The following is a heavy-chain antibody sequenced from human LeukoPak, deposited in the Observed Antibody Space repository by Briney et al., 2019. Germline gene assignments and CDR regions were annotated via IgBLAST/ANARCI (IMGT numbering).Heavy chain of an antibody. J-gene: IGHJ6*03. V-gene: IGHV3-7*01. CDR2: IKEEGSEK. Sequence: GGSLRLSCAASGFTFSSYWMSWVRQATWQGLEWVANIKEEGSEKYYVDSVKGRFTISRENAKNSLYLQMNSLRAEDTAVYYCARRDSGDYDILTGYYLYYYYMDVWGKGPRSPSP. D-gene: IGHD3-9*01. CDR3: ARRDSGDYDILTGYYLYYYYMDV. CDR1: GFTFSSYW.